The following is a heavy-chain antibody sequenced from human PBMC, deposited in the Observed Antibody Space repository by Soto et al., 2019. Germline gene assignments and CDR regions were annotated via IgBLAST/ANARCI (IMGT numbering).Heavy chain of an antibody. V-gene: IGHV3-21*01. CDR1: GFTFSSYS. J-gene: IGHJ6*03. D-gene: IGHD3-3*01. CDR2: ISSSSSYI. CDR3: ARDHYDFWSGYYTIPYYYYMDV. Sequence: GGSLRLSCAASGFTFSSYSMNWVRQAPGKGLEWVSSISSSSSYIYYADSVKGRFTISRDNAKNSLYLQMNSLRAEDTAVYYCARDHYDFWSGYYTIPYYYYMDVWGKGTTVTVSS.